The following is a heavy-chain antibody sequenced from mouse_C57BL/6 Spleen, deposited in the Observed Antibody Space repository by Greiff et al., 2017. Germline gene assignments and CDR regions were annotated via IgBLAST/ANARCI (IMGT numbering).Heavy chain of an antibody. CDR1: GYSFTGYY. Sequence: VQLQQSGPELVKPGASVKISCKASGYSFTGYYMNWVKQSPEKSLEWIGEINPSTGGTTYNQKFKAKATLTVDKSSSTAYMQLKSLTSEDSAVYYCARRAIYDGYRYYAMDYWGQGTSVTVSS. J-gene: IGHJ4*01. CDR3: ARRAIYDGYRYYAMDY. CDR2: INPSTGGT. D-gene: IGHD2-3*01. V-gene: IGHV1-42*01.